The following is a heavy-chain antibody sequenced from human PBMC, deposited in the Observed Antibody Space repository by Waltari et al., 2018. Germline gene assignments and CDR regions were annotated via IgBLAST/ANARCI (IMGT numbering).Heavy chain of an antibody. CDR3: ATSSVGPYYYYYYGMDV. V-gene: IGHV1-24*01. CDR1: GYNLTELS. CDR2: FVPEDGEP. Sequence: QVQLVQSGAEVKKPGASVKVSCKVSGYNLTELSMHWVRQAPGKGREWMGGFVPEDGEPIYAQKFQGRGTMTEDTSTDTAYMGLSSLRSEDTAVYYCATSSVGPYYYYYYGMDVWGQGTTVIVSS. J-gene: IGHJ6*02. D-gene: IGHD3-22*01.